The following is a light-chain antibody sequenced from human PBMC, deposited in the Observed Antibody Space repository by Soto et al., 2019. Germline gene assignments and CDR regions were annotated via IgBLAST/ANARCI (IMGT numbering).Light chain of an antibody. V-gene: IGKV1D-16*01. CDR2: VAS. CDR3: QKYNIYPLT. J-gene: IGKJ4*01. Sequence: DVQMTQSPSSLSASVGDRVTITCRASQDINSWLAWYQQKPGKAPKSLIYVASSLQTGVPLRFSGSGSGTVFTLTISSLQPEDSATYYCQKYNIYPLTFGGGTKVEIK. CDR1: QDINSW.